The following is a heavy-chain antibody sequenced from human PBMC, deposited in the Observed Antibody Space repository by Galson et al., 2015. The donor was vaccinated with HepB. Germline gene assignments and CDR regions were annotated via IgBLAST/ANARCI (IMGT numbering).Heavy chain of an antibody. J-gene: IGHJ6*02. D-gene: IGHD2-15*01. Sequence: SLRLSCAAFGFTFSDHAMHWVRQAPGKGLEWVAVISYDGSNEYYAGSVKGRFTISRDSSKNTLYLQMNSLRAEDTAVYYCARDLARPAATPYYYCTMDVWGQGTTVAVSS. V-gene: IGHV3-30*04. CDR2: ISYDGSNE. CDR1: GFTFSDHA. CDR3: ARDLARPAATPYYYCTMDV.